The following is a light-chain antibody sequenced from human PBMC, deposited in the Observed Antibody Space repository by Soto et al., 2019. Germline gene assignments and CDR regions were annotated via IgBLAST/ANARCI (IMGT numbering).Light chain of an antibody. CDR3: SQYGSSLYT. CDR2: GAS. Sequence: EVVLTQSPGTLSLSPGEGATLSCRASQSVDSSNLAWYQQRRGRAPRLLIYGASTRASGIPDRFSGSGSVIDFTLTISRMEPDDFAVYYCSQYGSSLYTFGQGTKLEIK. CDR1: QSVDSSN. J-gene: IGKJ2*01. V-gene: IGKV3-20*01.